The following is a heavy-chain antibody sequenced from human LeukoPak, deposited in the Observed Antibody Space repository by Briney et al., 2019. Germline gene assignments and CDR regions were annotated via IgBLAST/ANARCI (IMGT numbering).Heavy chain of an antibody. J-gene: IGHJ4*02. D-gene: IGHD6-6*01. Sequence: ASVKVSCKASGYTFTNFYMHWVRQAPGQRLEWMGIINPRDGSTNSAQKFQGRVTVTRDTSTSTVYMELSSLRSEDTAVYYCAKDSDSSAVDYWGQGTLVTVSS. CDR1: GYTFTNFY. CDR2: INPRDGST. CDR3: AKDSDSSAVDY. V-gene: IGHV1-46*01.